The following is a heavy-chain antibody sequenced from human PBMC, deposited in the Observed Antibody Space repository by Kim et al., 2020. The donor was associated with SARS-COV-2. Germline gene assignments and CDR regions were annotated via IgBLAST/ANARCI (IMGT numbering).Heavy chain of an antibody. CDR3: ARIGYSSSSIDY. CDR2: IQQDGSVK. Sequence: GGSLRLSCAASGFTFSNYWMSWVRQPPGKGLEWVANIQQDGSVKYYVDSVKGRFTISRDNARTSVYLQMNSLRAEDTATYYCARIGYSSSSIDYWGQGTLVTVSS. V-gene: IGHV3-7*03. D-gene: IGHD6-6*01. J-gene: IGHJ4*02. CDR1: GFTFSNYW.